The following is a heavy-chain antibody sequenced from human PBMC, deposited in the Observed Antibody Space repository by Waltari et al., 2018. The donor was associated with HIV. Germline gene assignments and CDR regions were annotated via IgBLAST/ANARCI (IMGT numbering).Heavy chain of an antibody. V-gene: IGHV3-48*01. CDR2: ISSSSSTI. CDR1: GFTFSSYS. J-gene: IGHJ6*02. CDR3: AREGGCSSTSCYGRVLYYYYGMDV. Sequence: EVQLVESGGGLVQPGGSLRLSCAASGFTFSSYSMNWVRQAPGKGLEWVSYISSSSSTIYYADSVKGRFTISRDNAKNSLYLQMNSLRAEDTAVYYCAREGGCSSTSCYGRVLYYYYGMDVWGQGTTVTVSS. D-gene: IGHD2-2*01.